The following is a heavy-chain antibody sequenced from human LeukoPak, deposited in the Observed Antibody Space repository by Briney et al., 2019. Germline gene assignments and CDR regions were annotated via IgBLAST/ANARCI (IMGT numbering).Heavy chain of an antibody. J-gene: IGHJ5*02. V-gene: IGHV4-61*02. CDR1: GGSISSGSYY. D-gene: IGHD4-17*01. CDR2: IYTSGST. Sequence: SETLSLTCTVSGGSISSGSYYWSWIRQPAGKGLEWIGRIYTSGSTNYNPSLKSRVTISVDTSKNQFSLKLSSVTAADTAVYYCARQIGDPWFDPWGQGTLPPSPQ. CDR3: ARQIGDPWFDP.